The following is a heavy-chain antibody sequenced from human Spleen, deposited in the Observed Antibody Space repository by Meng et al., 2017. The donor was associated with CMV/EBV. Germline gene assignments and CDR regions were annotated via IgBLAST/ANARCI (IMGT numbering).Heavy chain of an antibody. CDR2: IRYDGSNK. CDR3: ARGSLGDHDFWSGYFIYYGIDV. V-gene: IGHV3-30*02. J-gene: IGHJ6*02. CDR1: GFTFKTFT. Sequence: GGSLRLSCAASGFTFKTFTMSWVRQAPGKGLEWVAFIRYDGSNKHYADSVKGRFTISRDNSKNTLYLQMNSLRAEDTAVYYCARGSLGDHDFWSGYFIYYGIDVWGQGTTVTVSS. D-gene: IGHD3-3*01.